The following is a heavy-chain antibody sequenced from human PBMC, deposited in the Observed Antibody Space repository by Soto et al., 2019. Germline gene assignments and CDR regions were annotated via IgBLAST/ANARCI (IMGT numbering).Heavy chain of an antibody. V-gene: IGHV1-58*01. CDR2: IAVGSGDT. Sequence: QTQLVQSGPEVKKPGTSVKVSCKASGFTFSSSAVQWVRQARGQSLAWIGWIAVGSGDTNYAQRFQGRVTMTRDMATDTAYMEPSTLTFDDTCVYFCAARAAVRFYYSEMDVWGPATTVTVPS. CDR1: GFTFSSSA. D-gene: IGHD3-10*01. J-gene: IGHJ6*02. CDR3: AARAAVRFYYSEMDV.